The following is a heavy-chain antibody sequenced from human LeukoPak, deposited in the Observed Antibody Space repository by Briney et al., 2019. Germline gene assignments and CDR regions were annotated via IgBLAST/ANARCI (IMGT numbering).Heavy chain of an antibody. CDR3: AKDRDCSSTSCYRDWFDP. J-gene: IGHJ5*02. V-gene: IGHV3-23*01. Sequence: GGSLRLSCAASGFTFSSYAMSWVRQAPGKGLEWVSAISGSGGSTYYADSVKGRFTISRDNSKNTLYLQVNSLRAEDTAVYYCAKDRDCSSTSCYRDWFDPWGQGTLVTVSS. CDR2: ISGSGGST. D-gene: IGHD2-2*01. CDR1: GFTFSSYA.